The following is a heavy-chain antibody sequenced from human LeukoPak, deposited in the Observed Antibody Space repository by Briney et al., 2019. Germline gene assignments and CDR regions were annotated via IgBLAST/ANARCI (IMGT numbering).Heavy chain of an antibody. CDR1: GGSFTDYY. D-gene: IGHD1-1*01. J-gene: IGHJ5*02. V-gene: IGHV4-59*10. Sequence: SETLSLTCAVYGGSFTDYYWNWIRQPPGKGLEWIGRIFNTGPANYNPSFKSRVTISLDTSKDEFSLNLNSVTAADTAVYFCAASWNDERCFDPWGQGTLVIVSS. CDR2: IFNTGPA. CDR3: AASWNDERCFDP.